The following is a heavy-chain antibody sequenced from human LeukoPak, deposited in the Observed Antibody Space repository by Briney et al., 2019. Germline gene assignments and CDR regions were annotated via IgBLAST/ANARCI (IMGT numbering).Heavy chain of an antibody. D-gene: IGHD4-23*01. CDR2: ISYDGSNK. Sequence: PGGSLRLSCAASGFTFSSYGMRWVRQAPGKGLEWVAVISYDGSNKYYADSVKGRFTISRDNSKNTLYLQMSSLSAEDTDVYYCANTVVVYWGQGTLVTVSS. V-gene: IGHV3-30*18. J-gene: IGHJ4*02. CDR3: ANTVVVY. CDR1: GFTFSSYG.